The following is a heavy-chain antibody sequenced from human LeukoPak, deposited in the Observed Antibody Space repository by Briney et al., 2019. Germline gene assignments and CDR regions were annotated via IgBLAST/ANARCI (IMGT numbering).Heavy chain of an antibody. CDR1: GITFRSYG. CDR3: AKGARGDTVTSIVGLNWFDP. V-gene: IGHV3-30*18. D-gene: IGHD4-17*01. Sequence: LXLSCAASGITFRSYGMHWVRQAPGKGLEWVAVISYDGSHKYYADSVKGRFSISRDNSKNTLYLQMNSLRADDTAVYYCAKGARGDTVTSIVGLNWFDPWGQGTLVTVSS. CDR2: ISYDGSHK. J-gene: IGHJ5*02.